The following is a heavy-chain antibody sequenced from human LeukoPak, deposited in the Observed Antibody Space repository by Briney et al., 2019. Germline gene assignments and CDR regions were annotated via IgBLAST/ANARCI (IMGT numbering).Heavy chain of an antibody. Sequence: GASVKVSCKASGGTFISYAISWVRQAPGQGLEWMGGIIPIFGTANYAQKFQGRVTLTADESTSSAYMERSSLRSEDTALYYCARESSGWRLYGLDVWGQGTTVTVSS. V-gene: IGHV1-69*13. CDR2: IIPIFGTA. CDR3: ARESSGWRLYGLDV. J-gene: IGHJ6*02. D-gene: IGHD6-19*01. CDR1: GGTFISYA.